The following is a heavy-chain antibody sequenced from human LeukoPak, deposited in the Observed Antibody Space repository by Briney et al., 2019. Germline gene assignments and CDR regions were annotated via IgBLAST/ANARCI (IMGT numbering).Heavy chain of an antibody. Sequence: SETLSLTCTVSGGSISSGSYYWSWIRQPAGKGLEWIGRIYTSGSTNYNPSLKSRVTISVDTSKNQFSLKLSSVTAADTAVYYCARLSMGGFDYWGQGTLVTVSS. CDR1: GGSISSGSYY. CDR2: IYTSGST. J-gene: IGHJ4*02. D-gene: IGHD3-16*02. CDR3: ARLSMGGFDY. V-gene: IGHV4-61*02.